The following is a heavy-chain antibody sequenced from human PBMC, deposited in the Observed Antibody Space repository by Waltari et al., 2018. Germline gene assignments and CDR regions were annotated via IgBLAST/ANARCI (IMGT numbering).Heavy chain of an antibody. CDR3: ARAGGSSSEALRFLDWLSY. Sequence: QVQLVQSGAEVKKPGASVKVSCEASGYTFTGYYIHWGRQAPGQGLEWMGWINPNSGGTNYAPKFQGRVTMTRDTSITTAFLDLGGLTSDDTAMYYCARAGGSSSEALRFLDWLSYWGQGTLVTVSS. CDR1: GYTFTGYY. V-gene: IGHV1-2*02. J-gene: IGHJ4*02. CDR2: INPNSGGT. D-gene: IGHD3-3*01.